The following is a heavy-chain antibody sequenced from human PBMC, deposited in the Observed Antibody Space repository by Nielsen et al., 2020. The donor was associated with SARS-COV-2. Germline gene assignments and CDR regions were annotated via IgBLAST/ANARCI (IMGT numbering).Heavy chain of an antibody. CDR2: IYYSGST. CDR1: GGSISSGGYY. V-gene: IGHV4-31*03. Sequence: LRLSCTVSGGSISSGGYYWSWIRQHPGKGLEWIGYIYYSGSTYYNPSLKSRVTISVDTSKNQFSLKLSSVTAADTAVYYCALYYDSSGYYGIGFGNWFDPWGQGTLVTVSS. CDR3: ALYYDSSGYYGIGFGNWFDP. J-gene: IGHJ5*02. D-gene: IGHD3-22*01.